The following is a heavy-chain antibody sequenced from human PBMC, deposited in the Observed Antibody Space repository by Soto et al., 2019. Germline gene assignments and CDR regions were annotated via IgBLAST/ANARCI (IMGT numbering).Heavy chain of an antibody. CDR1: GCSFASCP. D-gene: IGHD2-15*01. J-gene: IGHJ4*02. CDR3: VQVVVAEILDY. V-gene: IGHV3-23*01. Sequence: GWSRSLACAGAGCSFASCPLNWVRQAPGKGLEWVSGISGGGGSILYADSVKGRFTISRDNSKNTLYLQMSSLRAVDTAVYYCVQVVVAEILDYWGQGTLVTVSS. CDR2: ISGGGGSI.